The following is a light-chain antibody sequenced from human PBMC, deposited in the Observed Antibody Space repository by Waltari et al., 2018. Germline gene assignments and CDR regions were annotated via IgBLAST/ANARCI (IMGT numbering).Light chain of an antibody. CDR1: SSDVGDYNF. V-gene: IGLV2-11*01. CDR2: DVS. J-gene: IGLJ3*02. CDR3: CSYVGSHTNWV. Sequence: QSALTQPRSVSGSPGQSVTISCTGISSDVGDYNFVSWYQHHPGKAPKLMIHDVSKRPSGVPDRFSGSKSGNTASLTISGLQAEDEAEYYCCSYVGSHTNWVFGGGTKLTVL.